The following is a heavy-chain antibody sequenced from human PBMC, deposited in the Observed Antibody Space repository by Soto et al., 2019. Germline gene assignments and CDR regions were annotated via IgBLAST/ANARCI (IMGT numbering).Heavy chain of an antibody. D-gene: IGHD3-22*01. V-gene: IGHV3-23*01. CDR3: AIHSSGYYLDAFDI. CDR1: GLTLSTSS. CDR2: ISGSGGST. Sequence: PGGSLRLSCAAFGLTLSTSSMNWVRQAPGKGLEWVSAISGSGGSTYYADSVKGRFTISRDNSKNTLYLQMNSLRAEDTAVYYCAIHSSGYYLDAFDIWGQGTMVTVSS. J-gene: IGHJ3*02.